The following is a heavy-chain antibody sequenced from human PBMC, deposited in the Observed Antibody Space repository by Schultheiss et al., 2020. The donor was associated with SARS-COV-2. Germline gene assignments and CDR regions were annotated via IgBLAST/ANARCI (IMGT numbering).Heavy chain of an antibody. D-gene: IGHD3-22*01. CDR2: IYTSGST. CDR1: GCSISSGSYY. Sequence: SETLSLTCTVSGCSISSGSYYWSWIRQPAGKGLEWIGRIYTSGSTNYNPALKSRVTMSVDTSKNQFSLKLSSVTAADTAVYYCARVGAPDYYDSSGYYAAWGQGSLVTVAS. V-gene: IGHV4-61*02. CDR3: ARVGAPDYYDSSGYYAA. J-gene: IGHJ5*02.